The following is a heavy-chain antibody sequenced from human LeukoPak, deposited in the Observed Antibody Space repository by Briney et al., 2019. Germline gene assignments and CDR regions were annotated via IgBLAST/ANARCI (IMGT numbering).Heavy chain of an antibody. CDR2: IYYSGST. CDR1: GGSISSYY. CDR3: AREDYSYGPAGFDY. D-gene: IGHD5-18*01. V-gene: IGHV4-59*01. J-gene: IGHJ4*02. Sequence: PSETLSLTCTVSGGSISSYYWSWIRQPPGKGPEWIGYIYYSGSTNYNPSLKSRVTISVDTSKNQFSLKLSSVTAADTAVYYCAREDYSYGPAGFDYWGQGTLVTVSS.